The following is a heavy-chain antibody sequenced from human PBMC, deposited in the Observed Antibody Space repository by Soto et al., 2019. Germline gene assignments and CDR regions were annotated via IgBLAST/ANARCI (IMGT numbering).Heavy chain of an antibody. V-gene: IGHV1-8*01. CDR1: GYTFTSYD. Sequence: ASVKVSCKASGYTFTSYDINWVRQATGQGLEWMGWMNPNSGNTGYAQKFQGRVTMTRNTSISTAYMELSSLRSEDTAVYYCAREENTRVTIPLGYYYYYMDVWGKGTTVTVSS. CDR3: AREENTRVTIPLGYYYYYMDV. D-gene: IGHD4-4*01. CDR2: MNPNSGNT. J-gene: IGHJ6*03.